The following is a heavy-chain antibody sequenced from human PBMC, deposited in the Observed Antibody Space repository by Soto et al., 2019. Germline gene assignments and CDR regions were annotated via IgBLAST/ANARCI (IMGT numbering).Heavy chain of an antibody. CDR2: ISGSGGST. CDR1: GFTXRSYA. CDR3: AKEKVAVAGRDYYGMDV. D-gene: IGHD6-19*01. V-gene: IGHV3-23*01. J-gene: IGHJ6*02. Sequence: XSXRLSWAASGFTXRSYAISCVRQAPGKGLEWVSAISGSGGSTYYADSVKGRLTISRDNSKNTLYLQMNSLRDEDTAVYYCAKEKVAVAGRDYYGMDVWGQGTTGTVSS.